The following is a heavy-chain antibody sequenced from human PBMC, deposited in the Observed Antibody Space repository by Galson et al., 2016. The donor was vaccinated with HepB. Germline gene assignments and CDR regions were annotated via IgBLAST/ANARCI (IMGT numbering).Heavy chain of an antibody. J-gene: IGHJ6*02. D-gene: IGHD3-3*01. Sequence: SLRLSCAASGFTFSNYAMYWVRQAPGKGLEWLTLISYDGRNKFYADSVKGRFTISRDNSKSTLYLQMNSLRAEDTAVYYCARDTYYDFWNGYSGYDYGMDVWGEGSTVSVSS. V-gene: IGHV3-30*04. CDR3: ARDTYYDFWNGYSGYDYGMDV. CDR2: ISYDGRNK. CDR1: GFTFSNYA.